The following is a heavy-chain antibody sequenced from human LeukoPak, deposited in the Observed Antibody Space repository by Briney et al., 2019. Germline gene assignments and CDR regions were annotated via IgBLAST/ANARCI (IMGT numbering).Heavy chain of an antibody. CDR1: GFTFSSYA. D-gene: IGHD2-2*01. CDR2: ISGSGGST. J-gene: IGHJ4*02. V-gene: IGHV3-23*01. CDR3: ARFAVPAARLYYLDY. Sequence: GGPLRLSCAASGFTFSSYAMSWVRQAPGKGLEWVSAISGSGGSTYYADSVKGRFTISRDNSKNTLYLQMNSLRAEDTAVYYCARFAVPAARLYYLDYWGQGTLVTVSS.